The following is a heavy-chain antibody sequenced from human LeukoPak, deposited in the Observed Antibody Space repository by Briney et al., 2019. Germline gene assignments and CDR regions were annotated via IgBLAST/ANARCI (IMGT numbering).Heavy chain of an antibody. CDR3: ARAHRNNWRFDY. J-gene: IGHJ4*02. CDR2: VYNSGNS. V-gene: IGHV4-59*01. CDR1: GGSISGYY. D-gene: IGHD1-1*01. Sequence: SETLSLTCTVSGGSISGYYWSWIRQPPGKGLEWIGYVYNSGNSDYNPSLKSRVSIILDASKNQLSLKLSSVTAADTAVYYCARAHRNNWRFDYWGQGTLVTVSS.